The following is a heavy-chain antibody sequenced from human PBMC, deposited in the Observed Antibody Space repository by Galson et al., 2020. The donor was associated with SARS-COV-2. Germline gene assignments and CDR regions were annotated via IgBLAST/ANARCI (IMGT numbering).Heavy chain of an antibody. CDR2: IYPGDSET. CDR3: ARQLIGNTPHQTYYGYDLDY. D-gene: IGHD5-12*01. CDR1: GYSFSNYW. V-gene: IGHV5-51*01. Sequence: KIGESMKISCKVSGYSFSNYWIGWVRQRPGKGLEWMGIIYPGDSETRYSPSFQGQITFSVDKSITTAYLQWTSLKTSDTAMYYCARQLIGNTPHQTYYGYDLDYWGQGTLVTVSS. J-gene: IGHJ4*02.